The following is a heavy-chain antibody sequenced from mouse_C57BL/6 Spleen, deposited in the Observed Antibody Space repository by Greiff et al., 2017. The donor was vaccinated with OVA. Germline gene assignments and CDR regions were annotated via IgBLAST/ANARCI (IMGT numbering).Heavy chain of an antibody. J-gene: IGHJ4*01. Sequence: VQLQQSGAELVRPGASVKLSCTASGFNIKDDYMHWVKQRPEQGLEWIGWIDPENGDTEYASKFQGKATITADTSSNTAYLQLSSLTSEDTAVYYCTRTVVAKDARDYWGQGTSVTVSS. V-gene: IGHV14-4*01. CDR3: TRTVVAKDARDY. CDR2: IDPENGDT. D-gene: IGHD1-1*01. CDR1: GFNIKDDY.